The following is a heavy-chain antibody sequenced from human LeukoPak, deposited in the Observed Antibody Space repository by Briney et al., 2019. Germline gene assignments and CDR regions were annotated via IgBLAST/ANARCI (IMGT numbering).Heavy chain of an antibody. Sequence: GGSLRLSCAASGFTFDDYGISWVRQAPGKGLEWVSGINWNGGSTGYADSVKGRFTISRDNAKNSLYLQMNSLRAEDTALYYCARVDSGTYADDFYFWGEGTLVTVSS. J-gene: IGHJ4*02. CDR2: INWNGGST. CDR3: ARVDSGTYADDFYF. D-gene: IGHD1/OR15-1a*01. CDR1: GFTFDDYG. V-gene: IGHV3-20*04.